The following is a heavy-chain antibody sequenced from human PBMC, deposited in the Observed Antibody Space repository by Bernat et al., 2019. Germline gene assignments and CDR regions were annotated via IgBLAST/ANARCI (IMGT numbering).Heavy chain of an antibody. CDR3: ARADTMVRGVIITSIDY. J-gene: IGHJ4*02. CDR2: INPSGGST. CDR1: GYTFTSYY. V-gene: IGHV1-46*03. Sequence: QVQLVQSGAEVKKPGASVKVSCKASGYTFTSYYMHCVRQAPGQGLEWMGIINPSGGSTSYAQKFQGRVTMTRDTSTSTVYMELSSLRSEDTAVYYCARADTMVRGVIITSIDYWGQGTLVTVSS. D-gene: IGHD3-10*01.